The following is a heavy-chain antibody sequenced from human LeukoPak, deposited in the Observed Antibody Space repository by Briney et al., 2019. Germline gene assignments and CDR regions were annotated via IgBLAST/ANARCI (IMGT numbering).Heavy chain of an antibody. CDR1: GFTFNNGW. V-gene: IGHV3-15*01. J-gene: IGHJ4*02. CDR2: IKPKSAGETR. CDR3: SRDSFD. D-gene: IGHD2-15*01. Sequence: KAGGSLRLSCAASGFTFNNGWMSWVRQAPGKGLEWVARIKPKSAGETREYAALVKGRFTISRDDSENTLYLQMNSLKTEDTAVYYCSRDSFDWGQGTLVTVSS.